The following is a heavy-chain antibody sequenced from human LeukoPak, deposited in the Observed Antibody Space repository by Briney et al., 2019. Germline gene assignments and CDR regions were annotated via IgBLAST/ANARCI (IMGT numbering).Heavy chain of an antibody. CDR3: TRCEQRYYDI. CDR2: ITNKATSYTT. CDR1: GFTFSDHY. V-gene: IGHV3-72*01. D-gene: IGHD3-9*01. J-gene: IGHJ4*02. Sequence: GGSLRLSCAASGFTFSDHYMDWVRQAPGKGLEWVGRITNKATSYTTEYAASVKGRFTISGDDSKNSLYLQMDSLKTEDSAVYYCTRCEQRYYDIWGQGTLVTVSS.